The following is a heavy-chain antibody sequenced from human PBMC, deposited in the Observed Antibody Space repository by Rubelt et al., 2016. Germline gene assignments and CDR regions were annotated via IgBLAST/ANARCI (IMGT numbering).Heavy chain of an antibody. D-gene: IGHD6-13*01. CDR2: ITSRGGST. J-gene: IGHJ3*01. CDR1: GPNFLGYH. Sequence: QEQLVQSGAEVRKPGASVSISCKPSGPNFLGYHIHWVRQDPGPGLEWMGIITSRGGSTSYAQKFQGRVSLTRDTLELNSLRPEDTAVYFCAARHGTQTYGAFDLWGQGTKVTVSS. CDR3: AARHGTQTYGAFDL. V-gene: IGHV1-46*01.